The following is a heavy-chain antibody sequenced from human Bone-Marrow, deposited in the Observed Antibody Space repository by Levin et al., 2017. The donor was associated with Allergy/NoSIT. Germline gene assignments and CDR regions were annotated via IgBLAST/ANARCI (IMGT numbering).Heavy chain of an antibody. D-gene: IGHD6-13*01. CDR3: ARAARSSWTTKIDWFDP. Sequence: SVKVSCKASGGTFSSYAISWVRQAPGQGLEWMGGIIPIFGTANYAQKFQGRVTITADESTSTAYMELSSLRSEDTAVYYCARAARSSWTTKIDWFDPWGQGTLVTVSS. V-gene: IGHV1-69*13. CDR1: GGTFSSYA. J-gene: IGHJ5*02. CDR2: IIPIFGTA.